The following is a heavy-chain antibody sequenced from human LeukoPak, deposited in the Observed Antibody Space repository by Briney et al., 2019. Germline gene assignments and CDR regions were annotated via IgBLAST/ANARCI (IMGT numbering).Heavy chain of an antibody. CDR1: GGSISSGDYY. Sequence: SQTLSLTCTVSGGSISSGDYYWSWIRQPPGKGLEWIGYIYYSGSTYYNPSLKSRVTISVDTSKNQFSLKLSSVTAVDTAVYYCARNVDIVATIGSPWFDPWGQGTLVTVSS. V-gene: IGHV4-30-4*01. CDR2: IYYSGST. D-gene: IGHD5-12*01. J-gene: IGHJ5*02. CDR3: ARNVDIVATIGSPWFDP.